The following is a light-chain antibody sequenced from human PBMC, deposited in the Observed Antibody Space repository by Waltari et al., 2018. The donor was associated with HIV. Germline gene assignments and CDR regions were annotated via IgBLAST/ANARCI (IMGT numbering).Light chain of an antibody. V-gene: IGLV7-43*01. J-gene: IGLJ2*01. CDR3: LLYYGGAQRYVV. CDR2: SPN. Sequence: QTVVTQEPSLTVSPGGTVTLTCASSTGAVTSGYYPNWFQQKPGQAPRALSYSPNNTHSGTPSRFSGSLLGGKPALTLAGVQPEDEAEYYCLLYYGGAQRYVVFGGGTKLTVL. CDR1: TGAVTSGYY.